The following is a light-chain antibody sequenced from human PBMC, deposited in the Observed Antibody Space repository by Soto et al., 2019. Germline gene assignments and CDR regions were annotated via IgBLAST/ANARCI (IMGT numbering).Light chain of an antibody. V-gene: IGKV1-39*01. CDR2: AAS. Sequence: DIHVAQSPSSLSASVGERCTITCRASQSIGFYLNWYQQKPGKAHKVLIYAASNLQSGVPSRFSGSGSGTEFTLTISSLQPEDFATYYCQQSYSIPITFGQGTRLEIK. CDR3: QQSYSIPIT. CDR1: QSIGFY. J-gene: IGKJ5*01.